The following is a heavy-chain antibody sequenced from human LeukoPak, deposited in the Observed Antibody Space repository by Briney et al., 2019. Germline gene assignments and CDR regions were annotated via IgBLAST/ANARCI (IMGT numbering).Heavy chain of an antibody. D-gene: IGHD1-26*01. CDR1: DFSVGSNY. V-gene: IGHV3-66*01. CDR3: AKTSLWDGSGHYYYMDV. J-gene: IGHJ6*03. CDR2: IYSGGST. Sequence: GGSLLLSCAASDFSVGSNYMTWVRQAPGKGLEWVSLIYSGGSTYYADSVKGRFTISRDNSKNTVYLQMDSLRAEDTALYYCAKTSLWDGSGHYYYMDVWGKGATVTISS.